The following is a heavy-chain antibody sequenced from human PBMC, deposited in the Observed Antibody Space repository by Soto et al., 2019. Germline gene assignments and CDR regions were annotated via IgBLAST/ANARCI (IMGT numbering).Heavy chain of an antibody. CDR2: IIPIFGTA. CDR1: GGTFSSYA. V-gene: IGHV1-69*12. J-gene: IGHJ4*02. CDR3: ASHYDSSGYYYRGLDY. D-gene: IGHD3-22*01. Sequence: QVQLVQSGAEVKKPGSSVKVSCKASGGTFSSYAISWVRQAPGQGLEWMGGIIPIFGTADYAQKFQGRVTFTADDSTSTGNMELSSLRSEDTAVYYCASHYDSSGYYYRGLDYWGQGTLVTVSS.